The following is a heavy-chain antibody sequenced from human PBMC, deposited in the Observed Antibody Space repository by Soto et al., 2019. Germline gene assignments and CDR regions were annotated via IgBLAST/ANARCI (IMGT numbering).Heavy chain of an antibody. Sequence: PGGSLRLSCAASGFTFSGSAMHWVRQASGKGLEWVGRIRSKANSYATAYAASVKGRFTISRDDSKNTAYLQMNSLKTEDTAVYYCTRHLRVPAAPDDYYYYGMDVWGQGTTVTVSS. CDR3: TRHLRVPAAPDDYYYYGMDV. CDR1: GFTFSGSA. CDR2: IRSKANSYAT. J-gene: IGHJ6*02. V-gene: IGHV3-73*01. D-gene: IGHD2-2*01.